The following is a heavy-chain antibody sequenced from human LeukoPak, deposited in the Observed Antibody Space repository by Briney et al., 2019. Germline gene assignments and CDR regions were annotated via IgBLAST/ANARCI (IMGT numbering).Heavy chain of an antibody. CDR2: IYYSGST. J-gene: IGHJ4*02. Sequence: SENLSLTCTVSGGSISSSSYYWGWIRQPPGKGLEWIGSIYYSGSTYYNPSLKSRVTISVDTSKNQFSLKLSSVTAADTAVYYCARLTGTRPVDYWGQGTLVTVSS. CDR1: GGSISSSSYY. CDR3: ARLTGTRPVDY. D-gene: IGHD1-1*01. V-gene: IGHV4-39*01.